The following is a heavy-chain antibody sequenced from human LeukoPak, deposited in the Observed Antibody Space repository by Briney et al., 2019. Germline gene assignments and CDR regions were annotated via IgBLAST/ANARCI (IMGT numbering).Heavy chain of an antibody. CDR1: GGTFSSYA. CDR3: AREGGTIFGVVISYYYYYMDV. D-gene: IGHD3-3*01. V-gene: IGHV1-69*05. Sequence: AVKVSCKASGGTFSSYAISWVRQAPGQGLEWMGRIIPIFGTANYAQKFQGRVTITTDESTSTAYMELSSLRSEDTAVHYCAREGGTIFGVVISYYYYYMDVWGKGTTVTVSS. CDR2: IIPIFGTA. J-gene: IGHJ6*03.